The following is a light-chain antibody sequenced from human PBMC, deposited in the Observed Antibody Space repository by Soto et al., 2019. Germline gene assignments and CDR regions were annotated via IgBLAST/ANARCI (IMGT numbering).Light chain of an antibody. CDR2: AAS. CDR1: QGIANY. V-gene: IGKV1-27*01. CDR3: QKYNGAPFT. J-gene: IGKJ3*01. Sequence: DIQMTQSPSSLSASVGDRVTITCRASQGIANYLVWYQQKPGKVPKLLIYAASTLEPGVPSRFIGSGFGTDFTLSISSLQPEDFATYYCQKYNGAPFTFGRGTKVDIK.